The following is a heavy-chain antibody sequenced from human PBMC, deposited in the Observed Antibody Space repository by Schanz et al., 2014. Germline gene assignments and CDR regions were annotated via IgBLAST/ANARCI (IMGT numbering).Heavy chain of an antibody. J-gene: IGHJ3*01. CDR2: IFHSGTT. V-gene: IGHV4-4*02. CDR3: TRSTLWSYDV. CDR1: GGSISSGVW. Sequence: QVQLQESGPGLVKPSGTLSLTCVASGGSISSGVWWTWARQSPGKGLEWIGEIFHSGTTNYNPSLESGVTISVDKSKNQFSLILSSMTAADTAVYYCTRSTLWSYDVWGRGTMVIVSS. D-gene: IGHD2-21*01.